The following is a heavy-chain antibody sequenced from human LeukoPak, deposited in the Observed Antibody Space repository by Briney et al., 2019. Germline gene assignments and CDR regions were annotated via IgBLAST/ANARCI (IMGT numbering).Heavy chain of an antibody. Sequence: ASVKVSCKASGYTFTGYYMHWVRQAPGQGLEWMGWINPNSGGTNYAQKFQGRVTMTRDTSISTAYMELSRPRSDDTAVYYCARAGNYGDYVFYFDYWGQGTLVTVSS. D-gene: IGHD4-17*01. CDR2: INPNSGGT. CDR1: GYTFTGYY. J-gene: IGHJ4*02. V-gene: IGHV1-2*02. CDR3: ARAGNYGDYVFYFDY.